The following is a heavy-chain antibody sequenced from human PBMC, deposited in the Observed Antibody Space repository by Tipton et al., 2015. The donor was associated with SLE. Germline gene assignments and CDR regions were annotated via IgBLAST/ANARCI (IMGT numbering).Heavy chain of an antibody. CDR1: GFTFSSYG. CDR3: AKVVVLGGYSSSWHWFDP. D-gene: IGHD6-13*01. Sequence: SLRLSCAASGFTFSSYGMHWVRQAPGKGLEWVAFIRYDGSNKYYADSVKGRFTISRDNSKNTLYLQMNSLRAEDTAVYYCAKVVVLGGYSSSWHWFDPWGQGTLVTVSS. V-gene: IGHV3-30*02. J-gene: IGHJ5*02. CDR2: IRYDGSNK.